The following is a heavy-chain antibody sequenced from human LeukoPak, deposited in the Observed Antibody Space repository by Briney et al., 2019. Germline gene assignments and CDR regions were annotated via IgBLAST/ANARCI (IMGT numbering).Heavy chain of an antibody. J-gene: IGHJ4*02. CDR3: AREYYGSGSYYNVGY. CDR2: INWNGGRT. V-gene: IGHV3-20*04. Sequence: TGGSLRLSCAASGFTFSSYGMTWVRQAPGKGLEWVSGINWNGGRTGYADSVKGRFTISRDNAKKSLYVQMNSLRAEDTALYYCAREYYGSGSYYNVGYWGQGTLVTVSS. CDR1: GFTFSSYG. D-gene: IGHD3-10*01.